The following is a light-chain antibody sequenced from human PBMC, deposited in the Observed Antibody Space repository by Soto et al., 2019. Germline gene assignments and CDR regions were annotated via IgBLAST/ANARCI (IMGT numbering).Light chain of an antibody. CDR1: QSVCSY. V-gene: IGKV3-15*01. CDR2: GAS. Sequence: EIVLTQSPSSLSVSAGERATLSCRASQSVCSYLAWYRQRPGQAPRLLLYGASIRSTDIPARFSSSGSGTEYTLPSSNLQSEESAAYYYQQHVDWPPRTFGQGTRLEIK. J-gene: IGKJ5*01. CDR3: QQHVDWPPRT.